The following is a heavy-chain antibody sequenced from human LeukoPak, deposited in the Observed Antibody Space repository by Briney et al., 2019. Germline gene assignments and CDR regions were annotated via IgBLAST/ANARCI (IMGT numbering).Heavy chain of an antibody. CDR1: GGSISSSSYY. Sequence: SETLSLTCTVSGGSISSSSYYWGWIRQPPGKGLEWIGSIYYSGSTYYNPSLKSRVTISVDTSKNQFSLKLSSVTAADTAVYYCARDFSESAPYYYYGMDVWGLGTTVTVSS. J-gene: IGHJ6*02. V-gene: IGHV4-39*07. CDR3: ARDFSESAPYYYYGMDV. CDR2: IYYSGST. D-gene: IGHD2/OR15-2a*01.